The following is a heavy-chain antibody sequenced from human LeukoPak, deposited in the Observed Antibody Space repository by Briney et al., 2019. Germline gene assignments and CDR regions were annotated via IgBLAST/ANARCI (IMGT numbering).Heavy chain of an antibody. Sequence: SETLSLTCAVYGGSFSGYYWSWIRQPPGKGLEWIGEINHSGSTNYNPSLKSRVTISVDTSKNQFSLKLSSVTAADTAVYYCARVPVVPAENWFDPWGQGTLVTVSS. CDR1: GGSFSGYY. CDR2: INHSGST. J-gene: IGHJ5*02. V-gene: IGHV4-34*01. CDR3: ARVPVVPAENWFDP. D-gene: IGHD2-2*01.